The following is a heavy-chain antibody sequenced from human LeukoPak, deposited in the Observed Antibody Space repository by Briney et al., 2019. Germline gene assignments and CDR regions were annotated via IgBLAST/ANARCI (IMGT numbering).Heavy chain of an antibody. CDR2: ISAYNGNT. Sequence: ASVNVSCKASGGTFSNFPISWVRQAPGQGLEWMGWISAYNGNTNYAQKLQGRVTMTTDTSTSTAYMELRSLRSDDTAVYYCASGDSSSWSVGLYYYGMDVWGQGTTVTVSS. V-gene: IGHV1-18*01. J-gene: IGHJ6*02. CDR3: ASGDSSSWSVGLYYYGMDV. CDR1: GGTFSNFP. D-gene: IGHD6-13*01.